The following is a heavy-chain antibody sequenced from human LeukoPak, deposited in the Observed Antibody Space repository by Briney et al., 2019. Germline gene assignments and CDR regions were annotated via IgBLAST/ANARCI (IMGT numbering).Heavy chain of an antibody. CDR2: IYYSGST. J-gene: IGHJ3*02. D-gene: IGHD1-26*01. CDR1: GGSISSGDYY. CDR3: AREWGGSYYTNDAFDI. Sequence: SEILSLTCTVSGGSISSGDYYWSWIRQPPGKGLEWIGYIYYSGSTYYNPSLKSRVTISVDTSKNQFSLKLSSVTAADTAVYYCAREWGGSYYTNDAFDIWGQGTMVTVSS. V-gene: IGHV4-30-4*01.